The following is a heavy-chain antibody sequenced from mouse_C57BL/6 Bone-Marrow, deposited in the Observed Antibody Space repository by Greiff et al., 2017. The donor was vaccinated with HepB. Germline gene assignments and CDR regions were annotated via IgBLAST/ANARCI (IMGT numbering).Heavy chain of an antibody. CDR3: ASPLLLRSGAY. CDR2: IYPGDGDT. D-gene: IGHD1-1*01. V-gene: IGHV1-82*01. Sequence: QVQLQQSGPELVKPGASVKISCKASGYAFSSSWMNWVKQRPGKGLEWIGRIYPGDGDTNYNGKFKGKATLTADKSSSTAYMQLSSLTSEDSAVYVCASPLLLRSGAYWGQGTLVTVSA. CDR1: GYAFSSSW. J-gene: IGHJ3*01.